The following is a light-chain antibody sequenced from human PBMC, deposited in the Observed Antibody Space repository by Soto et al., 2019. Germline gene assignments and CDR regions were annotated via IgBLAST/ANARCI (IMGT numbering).Light chain of an antibody. V-gene: IGLV2-11*01. CDR2: DVS. CDR1: SSDVGGYNY. J-gene: IGLJ2*01. CDR3: CSYAGSYTLGV. Sequence: QSALTQPRSVSGSAGQSVTISCTGTSSDVGGYNYVSWYQQHPGKAPKLMIYDVSKRPSGVPDRFSGSKSGNTASLTISGLQAEDEADYYCCSYAGSYTLGVFGGGTKVTVL.